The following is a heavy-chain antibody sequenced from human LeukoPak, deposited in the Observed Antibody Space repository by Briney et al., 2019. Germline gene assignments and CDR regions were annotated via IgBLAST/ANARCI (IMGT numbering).Heavy chain of an antibody. CDR2: ISGSGGST. CDR1: GFTFSSYA. J-gene: IGHJ3*02. CDR3: ATFGAFAQLAKLWFGELLFRENPDAFDI. V-gene: IGHV3-23*01. D-gene: IGHD3-10*01. Sequence: PGGSLRLSCAASGFTFSSYAMSWVRQAPGKGLEWVSAISGSGGSTYYADSVKGRFTISRDNSKSTLYLQMNSLRAEDTAVYYCATFGAFAQLAKLWFGELLFRENPDAFDIWGQGTMVTVSS.